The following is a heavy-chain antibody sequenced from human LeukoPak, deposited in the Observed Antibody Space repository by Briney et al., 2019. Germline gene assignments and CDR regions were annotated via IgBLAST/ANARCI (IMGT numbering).Heavy chain of an antibody. V-gene: IGHV4-31*03. CDR3: ARVSRSSSLIDY. CDR2: IYYSGST. CDR1: GGSISSGGYY. J-gene: IGHJ4*02. D-gene: IGHD6-6*01. Sequence: SETLSLTCTVFGGSISSGGYYWSWIRQHPGKGLEWIGYIYYSGSTYYNPSLKSRVTISVDTSKNQFSLKLSSVTAADTAVYYCARVSRSSSLIDYWGQGTLVTVSS.